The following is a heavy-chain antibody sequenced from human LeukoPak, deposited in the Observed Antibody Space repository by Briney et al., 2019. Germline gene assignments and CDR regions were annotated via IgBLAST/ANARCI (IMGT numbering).Heavy chain of an antibody. V-gene: IGHV4-30-2*01. CDR3: ARGGRYLEYSQH. J-gene: IGHJ1*01. CDR1: GGSISSGGYS. Sequence: SETLSLTCAVSGGSISSGGYSWSWIRQPPGKGLEWIGYIYHSGSTYYNPSLKSRVTISVDRSKNQFSLKLSSVTAADTAVYYCARGGRYLEYSQHWRQGTLVTVSS. D-gene: IGHD6-19*01. CDR2: IYHSGST.